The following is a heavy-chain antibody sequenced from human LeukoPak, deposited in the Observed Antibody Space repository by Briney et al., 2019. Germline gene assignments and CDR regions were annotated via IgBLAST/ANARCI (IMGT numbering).Heavy chain of an antibody. J-gene: IGHJ6*02. CDR1: GLTFTTYW. D-gene: IGHD5-18*01. V-gene: IGHV3-74*01. CDR3: ARDAVDTANAV. Sequence: PGGSLRLSCAASGLTFTTYWMHWVRQAPGKGLVWVSHINSDGSITSYADSVKDRFTISRDNAKNTLYLQMNSLRAEDTAVYYCARDAVDTANAVWGQGTTVTVSS. CDR2: INSDGSIT.